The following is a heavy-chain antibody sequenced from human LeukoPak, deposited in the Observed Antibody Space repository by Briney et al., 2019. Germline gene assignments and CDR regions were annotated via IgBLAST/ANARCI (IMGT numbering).Heavy chain of an antibody. V-gene: IGHV3-23*01. J-gene: IGHJ3*02. CDR2: ISGSGGST. Sequence: GGSLRLSCAASGFTFSSYAMSWVRQAPGKGLEWVSAISGSGGSTYYADSVKGRFTISRDNSKNTLYLQMNSLRAEDTAVYYCAKDMSQQLWSRLVGCGGDCLDAFDIWGQGTMVTVSS. CDR1: GFTFSSYA. CDR3: AKDMSQQLWSRLVGCGGDCLDAFDI. D-gene: IGHD2-21*01.